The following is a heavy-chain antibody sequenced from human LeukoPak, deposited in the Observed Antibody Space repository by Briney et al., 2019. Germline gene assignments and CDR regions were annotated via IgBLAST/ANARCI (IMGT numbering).Heavy chain of an antibody. CDR1: CYSISSGYY. V-gene: IGHV4-38-2*02. CDR2: IYHSGST. Sequence: SETLSLTCTVSCYSISSGYYWGWIRQPPGKGLEWIGSIYHSGSTYYNPSLKSRVTISVDTSKNQFSLKLSSVTDADTAVYYCARDRYQLPIRSDFDYWGQGTLVTVSS. CDR3: ARDRYQLPIRSDFDY. D-gene: IGHD2-2*01. J-gene: IGHJ4*02.